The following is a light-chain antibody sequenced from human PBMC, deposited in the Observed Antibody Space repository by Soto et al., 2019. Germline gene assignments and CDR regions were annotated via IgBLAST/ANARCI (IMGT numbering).Light chain of an antibody. J-gene: IGLJ1*01. CDR2: DVS. CDR3: CSYAGSYNFFV. V-gene: IGLV2-11*01. Sequence: QLVLTQPRSVSGSPGQSVTISCTGSSTDVGAYNYVSWYQQQPGKAPKLMIYDVSIRPSGVTDRFSGSKSGNTASLTISGLQSEDDGDYYCCSYAGSYNFFVFGTGTKLTVL. CDR1: STDVGAYNY.